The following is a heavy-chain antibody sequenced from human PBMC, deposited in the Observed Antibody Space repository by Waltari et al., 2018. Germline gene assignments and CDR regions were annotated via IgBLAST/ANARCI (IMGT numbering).Heavy chain of an antibody. CDR1: GFIFSNYA. CDR2: ISNNGDTT. CDR3: VKLSSDI. D-gene: IGHD3-16*02. V-gene: IGHV3-64D*08. J-gene: IGHJ4*02. Sequence: EVQLVESGGGFVQSGGSLRLSCSASGFIFSNYAMHWVRQAPGKGLEYVSAISNNGDTTYDIDSVKGRFSISRDNTKNTLYLQVNSLTTEDSAVYYCVKLSSDIWGQGTRVTVSS.